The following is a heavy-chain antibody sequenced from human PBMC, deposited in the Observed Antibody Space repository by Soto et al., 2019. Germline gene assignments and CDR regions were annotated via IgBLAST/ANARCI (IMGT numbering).Heavy chain of an antibody. J-gene: IGHJ5*02. V-gene: IGHV3-48*02. CDR3: ARDNGIEGSFDP. CDR2: ISYSSNTI. Sequence: RLVESGGGLAQRGGSLRLSCAASGFTFSTYSMNWARQAPGKGLEWVSYISYSSNTIYYADSVKGRFTISKDNAKNSLYLQMNSLRDEDTAVYYCARDNGIEGSFDPWGQGTLVTVSS. CDR1: GFTFSTYS.